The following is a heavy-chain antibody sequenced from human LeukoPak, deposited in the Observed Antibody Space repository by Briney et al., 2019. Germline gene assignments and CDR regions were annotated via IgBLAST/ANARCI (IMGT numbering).Heavy chain of an antibody. D-gene: IGHD6-13*01. CDR2: IYPGDSDT. J-gene: IGHJ4*02. V-gene: IGHV5-51*01. CDR3: ARHRGIAAAGTNAYFDY. CDR1: GYSFTSYW. Sequence: GESLKISCKGSGYSFTSYWIGWVRQMPGKGLEWMGIIYPGDSDTRYSPSFQGQVTISADKSISTAYLQWSSLKPSDTAMYYCARHRGIAAAGTNAYFDYWGQGTLVTVSS.